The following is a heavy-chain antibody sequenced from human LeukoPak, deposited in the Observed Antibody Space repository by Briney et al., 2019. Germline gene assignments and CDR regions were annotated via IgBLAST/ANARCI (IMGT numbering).Heavy chain of an antibody. CDR1: GFTFSSYA. CDR3: ARVGMVYAIMEYYFDY. Sequence: PGGSLRLSCAASGFTFSSYAMHWVRQAPGKGLEWVAVISYDGSNKYYADSVKGRFTISRDNSKNTLYLQMNSLRAEDTAMYYCARVGMVYAIMEYYFDYWGQGTLVTVSS. V-gene: IGHV3-30-3*01. J-gene: IGHJ4*02. D-gene: IGHD2-8*01. CDR2: ISYDGSNK.